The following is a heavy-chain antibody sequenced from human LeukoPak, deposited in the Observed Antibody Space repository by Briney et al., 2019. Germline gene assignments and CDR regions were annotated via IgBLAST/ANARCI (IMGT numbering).Heavy chain of an antibody. CDR1: GFTFSTYE. Sequence: PGGSLRLSCTASGFTFSTYEMNWVRQAPGKGLEWVSYISSGVSIIYSADSVKGRFTISRDNAKNSLYLQMSSLRAEDKAVYYCARETGTGGYFDYWGQGTLVTVSS. CDR3: ARETGTGGYFDY. V-gene: IGHV3-48*03. J-gene: IGHJ4*01. D-gene: IGHD1-7*01. CDR2: ISSGVSII.